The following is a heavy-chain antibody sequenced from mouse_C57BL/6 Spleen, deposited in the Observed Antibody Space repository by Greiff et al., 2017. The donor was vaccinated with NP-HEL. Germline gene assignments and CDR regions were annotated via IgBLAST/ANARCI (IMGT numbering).Heavy chain of an antibody. CDR3: ARETGTYAMDY. J-gene: IGHJ4*01. CDR1: GYTFTSYW. CDR2: IHPNSGST. Sequence: VQLQQPGAELVKPGASVKLSCKASGYTFTSYWMHWVKQRPGQGLEWIGMIHPNSGSTNYNEKFKSKATLTVDKSSSTAYMQLSSLTSEDSAVYYCARETGTYAMDYWGQGTSVTVSS. V-gene: IGHV1-64*01. D-gene: IGHD4-1*01.